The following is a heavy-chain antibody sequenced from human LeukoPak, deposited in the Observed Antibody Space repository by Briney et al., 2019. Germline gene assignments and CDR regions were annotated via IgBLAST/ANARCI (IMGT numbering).Heavy chain of an antibody. Sequence: ASVKVSCKASGYTFTSYGISWVRQAPGQGLEWMGGIIPIFGTANYAQKFQGRVTITADESTSTAYMELSSLRSEDTAVYYCARDLGSSSWSPLNYYYYMDVWGKGTTVTISS. CDR1: GYTFTSYG. D-gene: IGHD6-13*01. J-gene: IGHJ6*03. CDR3: ARDLGSSSWSPLNYYYYMDV. V-gene: IGHV1-69*13. CDR2: IIPIFGTA.